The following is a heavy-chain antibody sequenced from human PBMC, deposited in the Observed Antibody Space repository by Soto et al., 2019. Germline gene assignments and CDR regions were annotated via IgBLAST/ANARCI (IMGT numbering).Heavy chain of an antibody. CDR1: GFTFSSYG. Sequence: SLRLSCAASGFTFSSYGMHWVRQAPGKGLEWVAVISYDGSNKYYADSVKGRFTISRDNSKNTLYLQMNSLRAEDTAVYYCAKDRAYYYGSGSYYINYYYYGMDVWGQGTTVTVSS. J-gene: IGHJ6*02. V-gene: IGHV3-30*18. D-gene: IGHD3-10*01. CDR3: AKDRAYYYGSGSYYINYYYYGMDV. CDR2: ISYDGSNK.